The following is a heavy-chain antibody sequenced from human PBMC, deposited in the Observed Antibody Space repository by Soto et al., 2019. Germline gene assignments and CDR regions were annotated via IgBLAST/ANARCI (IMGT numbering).Heavy chain of an antibody. D-gene: IGHD4-4*01. CDR1: GFTFSSYA. CDR2: ISGSGGST. J-gene: IGHJ4*02. V-gene: IGHV3-23*01. CDR3: ARRRLLGTTVTSFDY. Sequence: EVQLLESGGGLVQPGGSLRLSCAASGFTFSSYAMSWVRQAPGKGLEWVSAISGSGGSTYYADSVKGRFTISRDNSKNTLYLQMNSLRAEDTAVYYCARRRLLGTTVTSFDYWGQGTLVTVSS.